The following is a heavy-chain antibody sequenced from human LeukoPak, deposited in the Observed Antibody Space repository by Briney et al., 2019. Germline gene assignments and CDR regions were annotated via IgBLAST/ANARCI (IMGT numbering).Heavy chain of an antibody. CDR2: IIPILGIA. CDR3: ARLRGEQDRSFDY. J-gene: IGHJ4*02. CDR1: GGIFSSYA. D-gene: IGHD3-16*01. Sequence: SVKVSCKASGGIFSSYAISWVRQAPGQGLEWMGRIIPILGIANYAQKFQGRVTITADKSTSTAYMELSSLRSEDTAVYYCARLRGEQDRSFDYWGQGTLVTVSS. V-gene: IGHV1-69*04.